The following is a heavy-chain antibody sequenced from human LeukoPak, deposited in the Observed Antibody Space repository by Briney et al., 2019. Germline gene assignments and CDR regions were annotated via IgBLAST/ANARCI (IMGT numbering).Heavy chain of an antibody. Sequence: SETLSLTCTVSGGSISSSSYYWGWIRQPPGKGLEWIGSIYYSGSTYYNPSLKSRVTISVDTSKNQFSLKLSSVTAADTAVYYCARDSSSSGPLDYWGQGTLVTVSS. J-gene: IGHJ4*02. D-gene: IGHD6-6*01. V-gene: IGHV4-39*02. CDR1: GGSISSSSYY. CDR3: ARDSSSSGPLDY. CDR2: IYYSGST.